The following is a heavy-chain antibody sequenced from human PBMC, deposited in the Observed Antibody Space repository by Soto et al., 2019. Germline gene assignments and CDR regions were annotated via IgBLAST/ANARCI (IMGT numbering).Heavy chain of an antibody. Sequence: EVQLVESGGGLVKPGGSLRLSCAASGFTFSSYSMNWVRQAPGKGLEWVSSISSSSSYIYYADSVKGRFTISRDNAKNSLYLQMNSLRAEDTAVYYCARDRHGYPYYYYYGMDVWGQGTTVTVSS. J-gene: IGHJ6*02. D-gene: IGHD5-18*01. V-gene: IGHV3-21*01. CDR3: ARDRHGYPYYYYYGMDV. CDR1: GFTFSSYS. CDR2: ISSSSSYI.